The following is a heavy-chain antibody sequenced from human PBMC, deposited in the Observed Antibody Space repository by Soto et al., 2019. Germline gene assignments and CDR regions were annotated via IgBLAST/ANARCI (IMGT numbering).Heavy chain of an antibody. Sequence: PGGSLRLSCAASGFTFSSYAMSWVRQAPGKGLEWVSAISGSGGSTYYADSVKGRFTISRDNSKNTLYLQMNSLRAEDTAVYYCAKDRGYDSSGYPSLFDYWGQGTLVTVS. CDR2: ISGSGGST. V-gene: IGHV3-23*01. CDR1: GFTFSSYA. D-gene: IGHD3-22*01. CDR3: AKDRGYDSSGYPSLFDY. J-gene: IGHJ4*02.